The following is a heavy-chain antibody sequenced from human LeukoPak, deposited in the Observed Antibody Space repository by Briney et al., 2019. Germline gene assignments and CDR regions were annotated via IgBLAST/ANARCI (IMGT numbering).Heavy chain of an antibody. CDR2: ISSSSSTI. D-gene: IGHD6-13*01. V-gene: IGHV3-48*04. CDR3: ARDSSIYSSDY. J-gene: IGHJ4*02. CDR1: GFTFSTYW. Sequence: GGSLRLSCAASGFTFSTYWMRWVRQAPGKGLEWVSFISSSSSTIYYADSVKGRFTISRDNAKNSLYLQMNSLRAEDTAVYYCARDSSIYSSDYWGQGILVTVSS.